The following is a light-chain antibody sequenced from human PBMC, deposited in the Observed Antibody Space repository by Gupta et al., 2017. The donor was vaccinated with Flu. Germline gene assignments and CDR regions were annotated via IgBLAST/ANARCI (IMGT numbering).Light chain of an antibody. V-gene: IGKV3-15*01. CDR3: QQYNNWPGT. CDR1: QSVSSN. J-gene: IGKJ1*01. Sequence: EIVMTQSPATLSVSPGERATLSCRASQSVSSNVAWYQQKPGQAPRLLIYGASTRATGIPGRFSGSGSGTEFGSGTEFTLTISSLQSEDLAVYYCQQYNNWPGTFGQGTKVEIK. CDR2: GAS.